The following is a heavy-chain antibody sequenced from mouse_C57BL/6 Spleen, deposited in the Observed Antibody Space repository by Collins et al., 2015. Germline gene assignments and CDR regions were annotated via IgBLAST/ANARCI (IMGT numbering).Heavy chain of an antibody. J-gene: IGHJ1*01. D-gene: IGHD3-3*01. V-gene: IGHV4-1*02. CDR3: ARQGRYWCFDV. Sequence: EVKLLESGGGLVQPGGSLKLSCAASGFDFSRYWMSWVRQAPGKGLEWIGEINPDSSTINYTPSLKDKFIISRDNAKNTLYLQMSKVRSEDTALYYCARQGRYWCFDVWGAGTTVTVSS. CDR2: INPDSSTI. CDR1: GFDFSRYW.